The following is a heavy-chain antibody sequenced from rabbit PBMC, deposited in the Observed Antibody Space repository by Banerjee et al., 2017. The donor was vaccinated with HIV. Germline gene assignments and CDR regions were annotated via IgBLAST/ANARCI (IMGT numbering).Heavy chain of an antibody. CDR3: ASDNPQGYYFNL. J-gene: IGHJ4*01. Sequence: QSLEESGGDLVKPGASLTLTCKASGLDFSSAYDMCWVRQAPGKGLEWIGCIYGGSSGSTYYASWAKGRFTISKTSSTTVTLQMTSLTAADTATYFCASDNPQGYYFNLWGQGTLVTVS. D-gene: IGHD4-2*01. V-gene: IGHV1S40*01. CDR1: GLDFSSAYD. CDR2: IYGGSSGST.